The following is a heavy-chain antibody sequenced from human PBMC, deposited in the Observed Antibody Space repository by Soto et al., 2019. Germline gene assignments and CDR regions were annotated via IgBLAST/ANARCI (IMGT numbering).Heavy chain of an antibody. CDR1: GYSFTSYW. CDR3: ARHLNSGAGYYYYYGMDV. CDR2: IYPGDSDT. Sequence: GESLTISCKGSGYSFTSYWIGWVRQMPGKGLEWMGIIYPGDSDTRYSPSFQGQVTISADKSISTAYLQWSSLKALDTAMYYCARHLNSGAGYYYYYGMDVWGPGTTVTVS. D-gene: IGHD3-10*01. J-gene: IGHJ6*02. V-gene: IGHV5-51*01.